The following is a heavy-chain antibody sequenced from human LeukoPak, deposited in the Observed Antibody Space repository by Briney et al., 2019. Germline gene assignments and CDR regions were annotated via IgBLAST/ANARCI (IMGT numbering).Heavy chain of an antibody. Sequence: KSSETLSLTCTVSGGSISSGDYYWSWIRQAPGKGLEWIGYIYYSGSTYYNPSLKSRVTISVDTSKNQFSLKLNSVTAADTAVYYCARAAGTGPFDYWGQGTLVTVSS. D-gene: IGHD6-13*01. V-gene: IGHV4-30-4*01. CDR1: GGSISSGDYY. CDR3: ARAAGTGPFDY. CDR2: IYYSGST. J-gene: IGHJ4*02.